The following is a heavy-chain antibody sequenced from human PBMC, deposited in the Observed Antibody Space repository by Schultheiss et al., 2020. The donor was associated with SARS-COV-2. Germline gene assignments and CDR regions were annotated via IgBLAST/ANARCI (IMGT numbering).Heavy chain of an antibody. Sequence: GGSLRLSCAASGFTFSSYGMHWLRQAPGKGLEWVAVISYDGSNKYYADSVKGRFTISRDNSKNTLYLQMNSLRAEDTAVYYCARGGGGFDYWGQGTLVTVSS. D-gene: IGHD3-16*01. J-gene: IGHJ4*02. V-gene: IGHV3-30*03. CDR3: ARGGGGFDY. CDR2: ISYDGSNK. CDR1: GFTFSSYG.